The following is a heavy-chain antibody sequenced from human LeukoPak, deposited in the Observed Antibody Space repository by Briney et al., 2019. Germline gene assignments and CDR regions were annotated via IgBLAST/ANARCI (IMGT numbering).Heavy chain of an antibody. CDR2: ISGTSSTI. J-gene: IGHJ2*01. V-gene: IGHV3-48*04. D-gene: IGHD1-14*01. CDR1: GFTISNYN. CDR3: ARGLHITLSGWHFDL. Sequence: QAGGSLRLSCAASGFTISNYNMNWVRQAPGKGLEWISYISGTSSTISYADSVKGRFTISRDNAKNSLYLQMHSLRAEDTAVYYCARGLHITLSGWHFDLWGRGALVTVSS.